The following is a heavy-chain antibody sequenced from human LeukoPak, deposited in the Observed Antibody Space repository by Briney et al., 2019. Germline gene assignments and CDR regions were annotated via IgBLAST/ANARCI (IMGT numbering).Heavy chain of an antibody. CDR3: ARHFSGAAAPLPFDY. Sequence: SETLSLTCTVSGGSISNYYRSWIRQPPGKGLEWIGYIYSSGHTNYNPSLKNRDTISVDTSKNQFSLNLTSVTAAATAVYYCARHFSGAAAPLPFDYWGQGTLVTVSS. CDR1: GGSISNYY. J-gene: IGHJ4*02. V-gene: IGHV4-59*08. CDR2: IYSSGHT. D-gene: IGHD6-13*01.